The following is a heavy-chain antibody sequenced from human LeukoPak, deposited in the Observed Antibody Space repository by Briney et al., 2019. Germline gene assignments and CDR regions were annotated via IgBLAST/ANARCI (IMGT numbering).Heavy chain of an antibody. V-gene: IGHV3-23*01. CDR2: ISGSGGST. CDR1: GFTFSTYA. J-gene: IGHJ4*02. Sequence: GGSLRLSCAASGFTFSTYAMSWVRQAPGKGLEWVPAISGSGGSTNYADSVKGRFTISRDNSKNTLYLQMDSLRAEDTAVYYCAKLTGTTSYWGQGTLVTVSS. CDR3: AKLTGTTSY. D-gene: IGHD1-20*01.